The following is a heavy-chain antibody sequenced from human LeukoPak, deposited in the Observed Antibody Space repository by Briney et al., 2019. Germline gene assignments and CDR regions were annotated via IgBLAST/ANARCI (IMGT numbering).Heavy chain of an antibody. J-gene: IGHJ4*02. CDR1: GFTFSSHG. D-gene: IGHD3-16*01. Sequence: PGRSLRLSCAASGFTFSSHGMNWVRQAPGKGLEWVAVIWYDGSKKYYADSVKGRFTISRDNSKNTLYLQMNSLRNEGTAMYYCARWGDGKRFDYWGQGTLVTVSS. CDR2: IWYDGSKK. V-gene: IGHV3-33*01. CDR3: ARWGDGKRFDY.